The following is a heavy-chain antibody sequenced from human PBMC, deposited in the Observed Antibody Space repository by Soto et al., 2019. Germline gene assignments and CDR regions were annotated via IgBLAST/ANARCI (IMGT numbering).Heavy chain of an antibody. CDR3: ARGITIFGVVTTFDY. J-gene: IGHJ4*02. CDR1: GYTFTSYG. CDR2: ISAYNGNT. Sequence: ASVKVSCKASGYTFTSYGISWVRQAPGQGLEWMGWISAYNGNTNYAQKLQGRVTMTTDTSTSTAYMELRSLRSDDTAVYYCARGITIFGVVTTFDYWGQGTLVTVSS. V-gene: IGHV1-18*01. D-gene: IGHD3-3*01.